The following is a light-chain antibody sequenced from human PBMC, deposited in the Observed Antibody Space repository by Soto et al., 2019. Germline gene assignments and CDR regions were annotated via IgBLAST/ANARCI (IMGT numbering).Light chain of an antibody. V-gene: IGKV3-20*01. Sequence: EIVLTQSPGSLSLSPGEGATLSCRASQSVNNNYLAWYQQKPGQAPRLLIYGASSRATGIPDRFSGSGSGSDFTLTISRLEPEDFAVYYCQQYGSSPRTFGQGTKVEIK. CDR2: GAS. J-gene: IGKJ1*01. CDR3: QQYGSSPRT. CDR1: QSVNNNY.